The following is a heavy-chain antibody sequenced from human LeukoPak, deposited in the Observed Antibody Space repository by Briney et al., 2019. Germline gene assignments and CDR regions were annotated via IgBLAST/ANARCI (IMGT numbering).Heavy chain of an antibody. J-gene: IGHJ6*03. Sequence: GGSLRLSCAASGFTFSSYGMHWARQAPGKGLEWVAFIRYDGSNKYYADSVKGRFTISRDNSKNTLYLQMNSLRAEDTAVYYCAKDRGYCSSTSCYGYMDVWGKGTTVTISS. CDR2: IRYDGSNK. V-gene: IGHV3-30*02. CDR3: AKDRGYCSSTSCYGYMDV. D-gene: IGHD2-2*01. CDR1: GFTFSSYG.